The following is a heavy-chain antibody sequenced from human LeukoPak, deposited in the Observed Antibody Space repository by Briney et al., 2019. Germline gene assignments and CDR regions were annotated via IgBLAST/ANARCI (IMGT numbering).Heavy chain of an antibody. J-gene: IGHJ3*02. D-gene: IGHD1-26*01. V-gene: IGHV6-1*01. CDR1: GDSVSDNSAV. CDR2: TWYRSKWYN. CDR3: ATIKRGIVGGSDAFDI. Sequence: SQTLSLTCAISGDSVSDNSAVWNWIRQSPSRGLEWLGRTWYRSKWYNEYAKSVKSRIAISPDTSKNQFSLQLKSVTPEDTAVYYCATIKRGIVGGSDAFDIWGQGTMVTVSS.